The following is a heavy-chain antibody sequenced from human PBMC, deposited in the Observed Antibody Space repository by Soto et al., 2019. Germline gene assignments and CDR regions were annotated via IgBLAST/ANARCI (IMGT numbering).Heavy chain of an antibody. CDR2: IIPLFGTT. J-gene: IGHJ4*02. V-gene: IGHV1-69*06. CDR1: GVTFNTYV. CDR3: ARDLRWFEDDGNNDY. Sequence: QVQLVQSGAEVKKPGSSVKVSCRTSGVTFNTYVFSWVRQAPGQGLEWMGGIIPLFGTTEYAQEFQGRLTITADKSTNTVYMHLSRLRSEDTAMYYCARDLRWFEDDGNNDYWGQGTLVTVSS. D-gene: IGHD3-9*01.